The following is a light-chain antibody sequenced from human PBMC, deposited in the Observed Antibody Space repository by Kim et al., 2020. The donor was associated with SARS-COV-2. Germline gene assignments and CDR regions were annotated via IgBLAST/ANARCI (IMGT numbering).Light chain of an antibody. CDR1: SNDVGNDDY. CDR2: DVS. J-gene: IGLJ3*02. CDR3: CSYAGTYIFV. V-gene: IGLV2-11*01. Sequence: GQSVTSSCTGTSNDVGNDDYVSWYQHHPGKAPKLIISDVSERPSGVPDRFSALKSGNTASLTISGLQAEDEADYYCCSYAGTYIFVFGGGTQLTVL.